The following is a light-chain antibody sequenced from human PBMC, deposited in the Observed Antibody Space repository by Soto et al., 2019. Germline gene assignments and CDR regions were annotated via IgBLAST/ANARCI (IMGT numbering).Light chain of an antibody. CDR3: QQYGRSPPIT. Sequence: EIVLTQSPGTLSLSLGERATLSCRASQSVSSSFLAWYQQKPGQAPRLLIYGASSRATGIPDRFSGSGSGTDFTLTISRLDPEDFAVYYCQQYGRSPPITFGQGTRLEIK. CDR2: GAS. CDR1: QSVSSSF. V-gene: IGKV3-20*01. J-gene: IGKJ5*01.